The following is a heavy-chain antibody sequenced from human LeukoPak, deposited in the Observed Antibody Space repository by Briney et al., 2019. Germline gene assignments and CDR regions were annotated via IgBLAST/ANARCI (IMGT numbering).Heavy chain of an antibody. CDR3: ARGETIGVTMIVGAFDI. J-gene: IGHJ3*02. D-gene: IGHD3-22*01. Sequence: SETLSLTCAVYGGSFSGYYWSWIRQPPGKGLEWIGKINHSGSTNYNPSLKSRVTISVDTSKNQFSLKLSSVTAADTAVYYCARGETIGVTMIVGAFDIWGRGTMVTVSS. CDR2: INHSGST. V-gene: IGHV4-34*01. CDR1: GGSFSGYY.